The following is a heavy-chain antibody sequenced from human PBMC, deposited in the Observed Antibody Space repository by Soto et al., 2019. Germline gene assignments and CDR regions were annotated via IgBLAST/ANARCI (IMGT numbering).Heavy chain of an antibody. CDR3: AIEGAGFGY. CDR2: IRSKANNYAT. V-gene: IGHV3-73*01. CDR1: GFTFSASS. J-gene: IGHJ4*02. Sequence: EFHLVESGGGLVQPGGSVRLSCAASGFTFSASSMHWVRQAAGKGLEWLGRIRSKANNYATVYSEVLKGRSLISSDDSQGTMFLEMNNLRSVDTAMYYCAIEGAGFGYWGQGTLVTVSS.